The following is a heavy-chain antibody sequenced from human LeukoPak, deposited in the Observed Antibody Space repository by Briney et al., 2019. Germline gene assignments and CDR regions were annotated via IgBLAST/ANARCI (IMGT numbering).Heavy chain of an antibody. V-gene: IGHV3-7*01. Sequence: GGSLRLSCAASGFTFSSYAMSWVRQAPGKGLEWVANIKQDGSEKYYVDSVKGRFTISRDNAKNSLYLQMNSLRAEDTAVYYCARDRNYYGSGSHDYWGQGTLVTVSS. CDR3: ARDRNYYGSGSHDY. CDR1: GFTFSSYA. CDR2: IKQDGSEK. D-gene: IGHD3-10*01. J-gene: IGHJ4*02.